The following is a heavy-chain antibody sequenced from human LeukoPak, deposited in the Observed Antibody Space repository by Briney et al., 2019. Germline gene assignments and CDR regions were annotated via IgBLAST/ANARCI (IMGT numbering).Heavy chain of an antibody. J-gene: IGHJ4*02. Sequence: TSETLSLTCTVSGGSISSYYWSWIRQPPGKGLEWIGYIYYGGSTNYNPSLKSRVTISVDTSKNQFSLKLSSVTAADTAVYYCARHQGIQLWYYFDYWGQGTLVTVSS. CDR1: GGSISSYY. V-gene: IGHV4-59*08. D-gene: IGHD5-18*01. CDR3: ARHQGIQLWYYFDY. CDR2: IYYGGST.